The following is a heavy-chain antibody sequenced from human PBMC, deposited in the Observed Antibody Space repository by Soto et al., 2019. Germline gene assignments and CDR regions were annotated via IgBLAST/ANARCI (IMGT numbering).Heavy chain of an antibody. CDR2: ISYTGSTI. CDR3: ARGLRIYYDRSGLHY. CDR1: GFTFSNYE. D-gene: IGHD3-22*01. J-gene: IGHJ4*02. V-gene: IGHV3-48*03. Sequence: EVHLVESGGGLVQPGGSLRLSCTASGFTFSNYEMNWVRQTPGKGLEWVSYISYTGSTIYYADSVRGRFTISRDNSKNSLYLQMNSLRAEDTAVYYCARGLRIYYDRSGLHYWGQGTLVTVSS.